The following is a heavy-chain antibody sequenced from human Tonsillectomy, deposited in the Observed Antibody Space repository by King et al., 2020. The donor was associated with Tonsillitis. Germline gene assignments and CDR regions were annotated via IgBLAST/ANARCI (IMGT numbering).Heavy chain of an antibody. V-gene: IGHV3-48*02. D-gene: IGHD6-6*01. CDR3: ATDTGRYIRSSSVVY. CDR2: ISDTSSHI. Sequence: VQLVESGGGLVQPGGTLRLSCAASGSTFSTYNMNWVRQAPGKGLEWISYISDTSSHIYYADSVKGRFTISRDNAKYSLFLQMNSLRDEDTSVYYCATDTGRYIRSSSVVYCGQGTLVTVSS. CDR1: GSTFSTYN. J-gene: IGHJ4*02.